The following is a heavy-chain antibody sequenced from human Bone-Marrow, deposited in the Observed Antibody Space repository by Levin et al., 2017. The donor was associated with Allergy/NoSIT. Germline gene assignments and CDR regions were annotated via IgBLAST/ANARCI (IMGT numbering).Heavy chain of an antibody. J-gene: IGHJ4*02. CDR2: IWYDGSNK. CDR1: GFTFSNYG. V-gene: IGHV3-33*01. CDR3: ARDYGSSWYGPPDY. Sequence: GGSLRLSCAASGFTFSNYGMHWVRQAPGKGLEWVAVIWYDGSNKYYADSVKGRFTISRDNSKNTLYLQMNSLRAEDTAVSYCARDYGSSWYGPPDYWGQGTLVTVSS. D-gene: IGHD6-13*01.